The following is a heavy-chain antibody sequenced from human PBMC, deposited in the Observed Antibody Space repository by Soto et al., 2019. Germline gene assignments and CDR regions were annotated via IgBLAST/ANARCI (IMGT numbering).Heavy chain of an antibody. CDR3: ARGRGLAARPQHLDH. J-gene: IGHJ4*02. CDR2: ISYDGKEK. V-gene: IGHV3-30*04. Sequence: QVQLVESGGGVVQPGGSLRLSCATSGFLFSGYAMHWVRQTPGKGLEWVAVISYDGKEKYYADSAEGRFTISRESSGGTRYLQMSSLRVEDTAVYYCARGRGLAARPQHLDHWGQGTRVTVSS. D-gene: IGHD6-6*01. CDR1: GFLFSGYA.